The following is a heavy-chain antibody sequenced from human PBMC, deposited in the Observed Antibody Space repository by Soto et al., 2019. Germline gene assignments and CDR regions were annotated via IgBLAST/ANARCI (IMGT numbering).Heavy chain of an antibody. CDR1: GYTFNSHE. J-gene: IGHJ4*02. Sequence: EVKLVESGGGSGQPGGFLRLSCVASGYTFNSHEMNWIRQTPGKGLEWISSISGSGTTKYADSVKGRFTISRDNAHKSIYLEMNSLRVEDTGVYYCARGGIHWGQGALVTVSS. CDR3: ARGGIH. D-gene: IGHD6-13*01. CDR2: ISGSGTT. V-gene: IGHV3-48*03.